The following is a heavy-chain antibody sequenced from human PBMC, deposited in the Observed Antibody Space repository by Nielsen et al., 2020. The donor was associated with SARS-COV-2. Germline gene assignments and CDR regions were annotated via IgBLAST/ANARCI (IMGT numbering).Heavy chain of an antibody. J-gene: IGHJ4*02. D-gene: IGHD3-3*01. V-gene: IGHV4-39*01. Sequence: GSLRLSCTVSGGSISSSSYYWGWIRQPPGKGLEWIGSIYYSGSTYYNPSLKSRVTISVDTSKNQFSLKLSSVTAADTAVYYCAASVFWSGRFDYWGQGTLVTVSS. CDR2: IYYSGST. CDR3: AASVFWSGRFDY. CDR1: GGSISSSSYY.